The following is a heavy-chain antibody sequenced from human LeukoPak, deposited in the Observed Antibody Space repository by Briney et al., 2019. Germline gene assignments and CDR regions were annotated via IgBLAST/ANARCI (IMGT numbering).Heavy chain of an antibody. V-gene: IGHV3-69-1*01. J-gene: IGHJ4*02. CDR2: ISSSDST. CDR3: AREGYTYGHGVDY. CDR1: GFNFIGYS. D-gene: IGHD5-18*01. Sequence: GGSLRLSWAASGFNFIGYSMSWVRRPPAKGLEWVLSISSSDSTYYADSVKGRFTVSRDNAGNSLYLHMDTLRPDDTAVYYCAREGYTYGHGVDYWGQGTLVTVPS.